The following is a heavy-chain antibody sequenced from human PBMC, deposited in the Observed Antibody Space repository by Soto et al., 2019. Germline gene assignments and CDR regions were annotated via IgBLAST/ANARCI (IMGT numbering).Heavy chain of an antibody. Sequence: QVQLVESGGGVVQPGRSLRLSCAASGFTFSSYGMHWVRQAPDKGLEWVAVIWYDGSNKYYADSVKGRFTISRDNSKNTLYLQMNSLRAEDTAVYYCARTGIAAAGMGWFDPWGQGTLVTVSS. V-gene: IGHV3-33*01. CDR3: ARTGIAAAGMGWFDP. J-gene: IGHJ5*02. D-gene: IGHD6-13*01. CDR2: IWYDGSNK. CDR1: GFTFSSYG.